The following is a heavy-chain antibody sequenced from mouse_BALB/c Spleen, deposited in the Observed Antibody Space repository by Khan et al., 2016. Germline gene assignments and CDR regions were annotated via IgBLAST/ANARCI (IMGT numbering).Heavy chain of an antibody. Sequence: QVQLQQSGAELMKPGASVKISYKATGYTFSSYWIEWVKQRPGHGLEWIGEILPGSGSTNYNEKFKGKATFTADTSSNTAYMQLSSLTSEDSAVYYCANYYRPAWFAYWGQGTLVTVSA. J-gene: IGHJ3*01. V-gene: IGHV1-9*01. CDR1: GYTFSSYW. CDR3: ANYYRPAWFAY. D-gene: IGHD2-14*01. CDR2: ILPGSGST.